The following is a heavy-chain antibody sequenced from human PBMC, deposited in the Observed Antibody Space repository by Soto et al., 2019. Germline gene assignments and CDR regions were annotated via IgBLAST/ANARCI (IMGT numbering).Heavy chain of an antibody. CDR2: ISTTGAYI. CDR3: ARDSSSWSIWFDP. V-gene: IGHV3-11*06. J-gene: IGHJ5*02. CDR1: GFTFSDYY. D-gene: IGHD6-13*01. Sequence: PGGSLRLSCAASGFTFSDYYMSWIRQAPGKGLEWVSYISTTGAYIQYADSVKGRFTISRDNAKNSLYLQMNSLRAEDTAVYYCARDSSSWSIWFDPWGQGTLVTVSS.